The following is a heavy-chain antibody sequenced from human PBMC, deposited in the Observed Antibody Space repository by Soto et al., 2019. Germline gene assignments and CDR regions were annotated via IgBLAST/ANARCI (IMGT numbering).Heavy chain of an antibody. Sequence: ASVKVSCKASGGTFSSYAISWVRQAPGQGLEWMGGIIPIFGTANYAQKFQGRVTITADESTSTAYMELSSLRSEDTAVYYCARDSSNYYGMDVWGQGTTVTVSS. CDR1: GGTFSSYA. J-gene: IGHJ6*02. V-gene: IGHV1-69*13. CDR2: IIPIFGTA. CDR3: ARDSSNYYGMDV. D-gene: IGHD6-6*01.